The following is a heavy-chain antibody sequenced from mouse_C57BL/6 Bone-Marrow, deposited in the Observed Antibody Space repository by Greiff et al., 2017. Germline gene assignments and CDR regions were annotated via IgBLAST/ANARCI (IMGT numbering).Heavy chain of an antibody. V-gene: IGHV1-59*01. J-gene: IGHJ3*01. CDR3: ARRITDWFAY. CDR1: GYTFTSYW. D-gene: IGHD2-4*01. CDR2: IDPSDSYT. Sequence: QVQLQQPGAELVRPGTSVQLSCKASGYTFTSYWMHWVKQRPGQGLEWIGVIDPSDSYTNYNQKFKGKATLTVDTSSSTAYMQLSSLTSEDSAVYYCARRITDWFAYWGQGTLGPVSA.